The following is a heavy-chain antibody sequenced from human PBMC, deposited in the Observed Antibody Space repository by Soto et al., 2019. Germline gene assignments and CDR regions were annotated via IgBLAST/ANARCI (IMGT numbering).Heavy chain of an antibody. D-gene: IGHD6-13*01. Sequence: PGGSLRLSCAASGFTFSSYGIHWVRQAPGKGLEWVAVISYDGSNKYYADSVKGRFTISRDNSKNTLYLQMNSLRAEDTAVYYCAKDQGSGAADYYYYGMDVWGQGTTVTVSS. CDR2: ISYDGSNK. J-gene: IGHJ6*02. CDR1: GFTFSSYG. V-gene: IGHV3-30*18. CDR3: AKDQGSGAADYYYYGMDV.